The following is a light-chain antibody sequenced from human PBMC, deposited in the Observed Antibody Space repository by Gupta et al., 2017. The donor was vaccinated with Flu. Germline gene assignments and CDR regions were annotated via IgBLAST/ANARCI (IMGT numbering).Light chain of an antibody. CDR2: WAS. CDR3: QQEDSLPYT. V-gene: IGKV4-1*01. CDR1: QTSLYDSNNKNY. Sequence: IVMTQSPDSLAVSLGERATINCKSSQTSLYDSNNKNYLAWYQQRPGQPPRLLIFWASTRESGVPDRFSGSGSGTNFTLTISSLRAEDVATYSCQQEDSLPYTFGQGTKVEIK. J-gene: IGKJ2*01.